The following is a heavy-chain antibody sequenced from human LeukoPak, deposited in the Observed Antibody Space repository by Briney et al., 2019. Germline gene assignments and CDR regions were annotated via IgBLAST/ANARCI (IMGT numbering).Heavy chain of an antibody. CDR1: GFTFSSYA. J-gene: IGHJ4*02. CDR2: ISGSGGST. V-gene: IGHV3-23*01. D-gene: IGHD5-12*01. Sequence: GGSLRLSCAASGFTFSSYAMSWVRQAPGKGLEWVSAISGSGGSTYYADSVKGRFTISRDNSKNTLYLQMNSLRAEDTAVYYCAQMSSGYDVFDYWGQGTLDTVSS. CDR3: AQMSSGYDVFDY.